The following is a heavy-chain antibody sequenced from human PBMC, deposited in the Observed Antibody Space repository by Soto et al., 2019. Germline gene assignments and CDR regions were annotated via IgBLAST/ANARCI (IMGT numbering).Heavy chain of an antibody. Sequence: QVQLVQSGAEEKKPGASVKVSCKASGYTFTNYAMHWVRQAPGQRLEWMGWINAANGNTKYSQKSQRRVTMTRDTAASTAYMELSSLRSEDTAVYYCSSSYYYGSGRYSGYYYCMDVWGQGTTVTVSS. D-gene: IGHD3-10*01. CDR3: SSSYYYGSGRYSGYYYCMDV. CDR1: GYTFTNYA. J-gene: IGHJ6*02. CDR2: INAANGNT. V-gene: IGHV1-3*05.